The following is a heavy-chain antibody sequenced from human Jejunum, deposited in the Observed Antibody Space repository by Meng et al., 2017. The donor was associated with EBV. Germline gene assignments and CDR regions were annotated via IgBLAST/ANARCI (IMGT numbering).Heavy chain of an antibody. CDR3: ARDQNGSYFAY. CDR1: GGSVSSGGYY. CDR2: IYNSEST. Sequence: QVQLQEAGPGLVKPSETLSLTCNVSGGSVSSGGYYWSWIRQPPGKGLEWIGYIYNSESTNYKSSLKSRVTISADTSKNQFSLRLSSVTAADTAVYYCARDQNGSYFAYWGQGTLVTVSS. D-gene: IGHD1-26*01. V-gene: IGHV4-61*08. J-gene: IGHJ4*02.